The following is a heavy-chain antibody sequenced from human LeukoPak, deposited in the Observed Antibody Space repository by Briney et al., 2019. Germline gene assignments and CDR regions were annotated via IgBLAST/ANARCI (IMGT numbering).Heavy chain of an antibody. CDR3: TTVFRAYDSSGF. Sequence: PGGSLRLSCAASGFTFKTAWMSWVRQAPGKGLEWVGRVKTKADGGTTDYAAPVKDRFTISRDDSENTLYLQMTGLKTEDTAVYYCTTVFRAYDSSGFWGQGTLVTVSS. CDR2: VKTKADGGTT. V-gene: IGHV3-15*01. CDR1: GFTFKTAW. J-gene: IGHJ4*02. D-gene: IGHD3-22*01.